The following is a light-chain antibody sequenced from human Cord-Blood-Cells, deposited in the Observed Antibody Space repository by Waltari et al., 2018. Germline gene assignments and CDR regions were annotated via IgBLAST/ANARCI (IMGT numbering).Light chain of an antibody. CDR1: ALQKQY. V-gene: IGLV3-25*02. CDR3: QSADSSGTYEV. J-gene: IGLJ2*01. CDR2: KDS. Sequence: SYELTQPPSVSVSPGQTARITCSGDALQKQYAYWYQQKPGQAPVLVIYKDSERPSGIPERFSGASSGTTVTLTSSGVQAEDEADYYCQSADSSGTYEVFGGGTKLTVL.